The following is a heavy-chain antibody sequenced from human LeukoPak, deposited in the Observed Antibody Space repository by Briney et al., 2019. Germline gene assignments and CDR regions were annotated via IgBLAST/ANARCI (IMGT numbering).Heavy chain of an antibody. CDR1: GFTFSNAW. D-gene: IGHD5-24*01. J-gene: IGHJ3*02. CDR3: TTDPDGYNFGDAFDI. Sequence: GGSLRLSCAASGFTFSNAWMSWVRQAPGKGLEWVGRIKSKTDGGTTDYAAPVKGRFTISRDDSKSTLYLQMNSLKTEDTAVYYCTTDPDGYNFGDAFDIWGQGTMVTVSS. V-gene: IGHV3-15*01. CDR2: IKSKTDGGTT.